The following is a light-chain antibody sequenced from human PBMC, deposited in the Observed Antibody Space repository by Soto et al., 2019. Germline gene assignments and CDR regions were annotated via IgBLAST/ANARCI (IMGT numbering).Light chain of an antibody. CDR1: SNDVGAYNY. V-gene: IGLV2-14*03. CDR3: TSYTSSRTYV. J-gene: IGLJ1*01. CDR2: DVS. Sequence: QSALTQPASVSGSPGQSFTVSCTGTSNDVGAYNYVSWYQQHPGTAPKLMIYDVSNRPSGVSNRFSGSKSGNTASLTISGLQAEDEADYYCTSYTSSRTYVFGTGTKLTVL.